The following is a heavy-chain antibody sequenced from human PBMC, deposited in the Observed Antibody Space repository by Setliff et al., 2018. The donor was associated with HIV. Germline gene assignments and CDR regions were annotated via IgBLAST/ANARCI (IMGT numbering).Heavy chain of an antibody. CDR1: GYDFSSHY. Sequence: GASVKVSCKASGYDFSSHYMHWVRQAPGQGLEWMGIVNRGGTRISHTRKFQGRLSLTTDTSTKTMYMELSGLQSEDTAVYYCAXXXRPLEGIVVGPPEVAFDIWGQGTLVTVSS. CDR3: AXXXRPLEGIVVGPPEVAFDI. CDR2: VNRGGTRI. V-gene: IGHV1-46*01. J-gene: IGHJ3*02. D-gene: IGHD3-22*01.